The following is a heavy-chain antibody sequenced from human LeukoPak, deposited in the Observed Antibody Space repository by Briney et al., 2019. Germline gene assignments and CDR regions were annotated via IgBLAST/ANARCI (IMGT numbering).Heavy chain of an antibody. Sequence: GGSLRLSCAASGFPFSDYYMSWIRQAPGKGLEWVSYISSSGSTIYYADSVKGRFTISRDNAKNSLYLQMNSLRAEDTAVYYCARSPVRGYYFDYWGQGTLVTVSS. D-gene: IGHD3-10*01. V-gene: IGHV3-11*01. CDR1: GFPFSDYY. CDR2: ISSSGSTI. CDR3: ARSPVRGYYFDY. J-gene: IGHJ4*02.